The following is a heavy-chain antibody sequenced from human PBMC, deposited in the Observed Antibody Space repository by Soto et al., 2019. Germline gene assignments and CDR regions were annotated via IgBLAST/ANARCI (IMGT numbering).Heavy chain of an antibody. J-gene: IGHJ4*02. CDR1: GCSFSSCA. V-gene: IGHV3-23*01. Sequence: WGSLRRSCAAAGCSFSSCAMSWVRHDPGKGLEWVSTISGSGDSTYYADSMKGRFTIPRYNAKNTLLLQMHSLRAANSALYYCAKAVFTGYNYFQWWGPGTLVTVAS. D-gene: IGHD3-9*01. CDR2: ISGSGDST. CDR3: AKAVFTGYNYFQW.